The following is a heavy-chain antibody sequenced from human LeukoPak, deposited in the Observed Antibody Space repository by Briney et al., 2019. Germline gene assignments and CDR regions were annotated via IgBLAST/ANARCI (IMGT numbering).Heavy chain of an antibody. CDR2: IYHSGST. CDR3: ARTPSEYYYYYMDV. Sequence: SETLSLTCTVSGYSISSGYYWGWIRQPPGKGLEWIGSIYHSGSTYYNPSLKSRVTISVDTSKNQFSLKLSSVTAADTAVYYCARTPSEYYYYYMDVWGKGTTVTISS. V-gene: IGHV4-38-2*02. CDR1: GYSISSGYY. J-gene: IGHJ6*03.